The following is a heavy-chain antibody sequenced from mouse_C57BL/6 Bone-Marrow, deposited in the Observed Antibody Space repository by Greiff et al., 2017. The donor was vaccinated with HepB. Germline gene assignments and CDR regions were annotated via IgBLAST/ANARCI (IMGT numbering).Heavy chain of an antibody. CDR3: ARHSYGSTHWYFDV. CDR2: ISGGGGNT. J-gene: IGHJ1*03. Sequence: EVHLVESGGGLVKPGGSLKLSCAASGFTFSSYTMSWVRQTPEKRLEWVATISGGGGNTYYPDSVKGRFTISRDNAKNTLYLQMSSLRSEDTALYYCARHSYGSTHWYFDVWGTGTTVTVSS. V-gene: IGHV5-9*01. CDR1: GFTFSSYT. D-gene: IGHD1-1*01.